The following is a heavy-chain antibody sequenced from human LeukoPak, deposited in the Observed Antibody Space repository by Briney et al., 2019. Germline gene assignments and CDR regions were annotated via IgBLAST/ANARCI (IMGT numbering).Heavy chain of an antibody. J-gene: IGHJ4*02. Sequence: GASLRLSCAASGFTFNDYYMSWIRQAPGKGLEWVSFISSSGGHTNYADSAKGRFTISRDNAKNSLYLQMNSLRAEDTAVYYCARNPGPGTLDNWGQGTLVTVSS. CDR3: ARNPGPGTLDN. CDR1: GFTFNDYY. V-gene: IGHV3-11*06. D-gene: IGHD6-13*01. CDR2: ISSSGGHT.